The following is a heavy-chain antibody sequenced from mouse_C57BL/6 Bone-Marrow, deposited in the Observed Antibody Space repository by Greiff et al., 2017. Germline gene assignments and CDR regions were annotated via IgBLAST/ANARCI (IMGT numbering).Heavy chain of an antibody. V-gene: IGHV5-4*03. D-gene: IGHD2-4*01. CDR3: ARGDDYDDGPYYAMDY. CDR2: ISDGGSYT. Sequence: EVKLVESGGGLVKPGGSLKLSCAASGFTFSSSAMSWVRQTPEKRLEWVATISDGGSYTYYPDNVKGRFTISRDNAKNNLYLQMSHLKSEDTAMYYCARGDDYDDGPYYAMDYWGQGTSVTVSS. J-gene: IGHJ4*01. CDR1: GFTFSSSA.